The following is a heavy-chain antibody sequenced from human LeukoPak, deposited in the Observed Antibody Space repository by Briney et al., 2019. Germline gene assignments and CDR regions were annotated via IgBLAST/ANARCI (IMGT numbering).Heavy chain of an antibody. Sequence: ASVKVSCKVSGYTVTEVSMQWVRQAPGKGLEWMGXXDPEEGEIVYAQKFQGRITITEDTSTDTPYMDLSSLRPEDTAIYYCATEAVSLVSSGYRNFDYWGQGTLVTVSS. J-gene: IGHJ4*02. CDR3: ATEAVSLVSSGYRNFDY. CDR2: XDPEEGEI. V-gene: IGHV1-24*01. D-gene: IGHD6-25*01. CDR1: GYTVTEVS.